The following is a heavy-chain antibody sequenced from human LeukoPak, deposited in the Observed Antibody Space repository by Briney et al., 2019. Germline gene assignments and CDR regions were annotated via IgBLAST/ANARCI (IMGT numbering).Heavy chain of an antibody. J-gene: IGHJ4*02. CDR1: GFTFSSYA. CDR2: ISYDGSNK. V-gene: IGHV3-30*04. CDR3: ARDRVGYSNYGILGY. Sequence: GRSLRLSCAASGFTFSSYAMHWVRQAPGKGLEWVAVISYDGSNKYYADSVKGRFTISRDNSKNTLYLQMNSLRAEDTAVYYCARDRVGYSNYGILGYWGQGTLVTVSS. D-gene: IGHD4-11*01.